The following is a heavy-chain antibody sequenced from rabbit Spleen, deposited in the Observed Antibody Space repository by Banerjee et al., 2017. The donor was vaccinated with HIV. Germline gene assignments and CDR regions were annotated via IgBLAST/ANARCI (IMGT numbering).Heavy chain of an antibody. CDR3: VREVAAKFGL. V-gene: IGHV1S47*01. CDR2: IDPIFHLS. CDR1: GFDFSSYG. D-gene: IGHD4-1*01. Sequence: QEQLKETGGGLVQPGGSLKLSCQASGFDFSSYGVSWVRQAPGKGLEWIGYIDPIFHLSTYATWVNGRFTISRDNAQNTVFLQMTSLTAADTATYFCVREVAAKFGLWGQGTLVTVS. J-gene: IGHJ4*01.